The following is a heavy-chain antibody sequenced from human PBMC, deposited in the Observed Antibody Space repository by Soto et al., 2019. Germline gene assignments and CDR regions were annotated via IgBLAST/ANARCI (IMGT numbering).Heavy chain of an antibody. J-gene: IGHJ3*02. CDR3: ARHGEQWLDAFDI. CDR1: ATSISTTSW. Sequence: SQTLSLTCAVSATSISTTSWWTWVLPPPEKGLEWIGEVYHSGSTNYNPSLKSRVTISVDTSKNQFSLKLSSVTAADTAVYYCARHGEQWLDAFDIWGQGTMVT. CDR2: VYHSGST. D-gene: IGHD6-19*01. V-gene: IGHV4-4*02.